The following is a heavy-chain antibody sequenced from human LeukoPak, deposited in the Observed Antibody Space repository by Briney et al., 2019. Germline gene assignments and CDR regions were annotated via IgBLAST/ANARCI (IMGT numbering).Heavy chain of an antibody. Sequence: GGSLRLSCAASGFTFSRYWMYWVRQAPGKGLGWVSGIISDGSSTSYADSVKGRFTISRDNAKNTLYLQMNSLRAEDTAVYYCAKAPVTTCRGAFCYPFDYWGLGTLVTVSS. J-gene: IGHJ4*02. CDR1: GFTFSRYW. V-gene: IGHV3-74*01. CDR3: AKAPVTTCRGAFCYPFDY. D-gene: IGHD2-15*01. CDR2: IISDGSST.